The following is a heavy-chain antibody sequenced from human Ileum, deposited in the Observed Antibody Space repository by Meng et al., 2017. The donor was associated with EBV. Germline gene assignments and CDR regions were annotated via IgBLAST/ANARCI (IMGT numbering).Heavy chain of an antibody. CDR1: GYSISTTNW. CDR3: ARERGGGDRGIQ. CDR2: MSYTGST. V-gene: IGHV4-28*03. D-gene: IGHD2-21*02. J-gene: IGHJ4*02. Sequence: QVQLQESVPGLVKPSDTLSLTCAVSGYSISTTNWWGWIRQPPGKGLEWIGYMSYTGSTNYKSTLKSRVTISVDKSKNQFSLKLSSVTAADTAVYYCARERGGGDRGIQWGQGTLVTVSS.